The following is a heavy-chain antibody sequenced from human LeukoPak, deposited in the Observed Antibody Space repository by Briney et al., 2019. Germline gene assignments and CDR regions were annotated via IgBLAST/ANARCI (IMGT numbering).Heavy chain of an antibody. J-gene: IGHJ4*02. CDR2: ISSSGSTI. CDR1: GFTFSSYE. Sequence: GGSLRLSCAASGFTFSSYEMNWVRQAPGKGLEWVSYISSSGSTIYYADSVKGRFTISRDNAKNSLYLQMNSLRAEDTAVYYCARGLRYFDWSGRFDYWGQGTLVTVSS. D-gene: IGHD3-9*01. CDR3: ARGLRYFDWSGRFDY. V-gene: IGHV3-48*03.